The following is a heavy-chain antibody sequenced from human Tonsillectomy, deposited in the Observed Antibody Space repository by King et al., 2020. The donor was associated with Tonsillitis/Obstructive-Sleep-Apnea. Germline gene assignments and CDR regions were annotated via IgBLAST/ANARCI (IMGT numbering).Heavy chain of an antibody. CDR1: GVSFTSYW. V-gene: IGHV5-10-1*01. CDR3: ARLSGYIADY. Sequence: QLVQSGAEVKKPGESLRSSCKGSGVSFTSYWISWVLHVPGKGLECVGRVDPSDSYTYYSPSFQGHVTFSAEKSISTAYLQWSSLKASDTAMYYCARLSGYIADYWGQGTLVSVSS. D-gene: IGHD5-24*01. J-gene: IGHJ4*02. CDR2: VDPSDSYT.